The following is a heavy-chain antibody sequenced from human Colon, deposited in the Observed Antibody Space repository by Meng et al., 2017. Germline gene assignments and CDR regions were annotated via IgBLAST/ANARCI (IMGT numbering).Heavy chain of an antibody. CDR1: GASIIGLNW. Sequence: QVQLGEAGPGLLKPSGPLSFTFDFSGASIIGLNWWTWVRQSPGKGLEWIGEIHHSGRTNSMPSLKSRVTLSLDKSKNQFSLSMTSVTAADTAVYYCARGTGDIRVGFDYWGQGTLVTVSS. CDR2: IHHSGRT. J-gene: IGHJ4*02. V-gene: IGHV4-4*02. CDR3: ARGTGDIRVGFDY. D-gene: IGHD7-27*01.